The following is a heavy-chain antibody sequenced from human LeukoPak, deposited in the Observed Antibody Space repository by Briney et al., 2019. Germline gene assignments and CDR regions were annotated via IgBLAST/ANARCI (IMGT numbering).Heavy chain of an antibody. Sequence: GGSLRLSCAASGFTFGSSAMSWVRQAPGKGPEWVSTFSRSGPDTYYADSVKGRFTIFRDNSKNTMYLQMNSLRAEDTAVYYCAKGSLGSWYYFDYWGQGTLVTVSS. CDR3: AKGSLGSWYYFDY. CDR1: GFTFGSSA. J-gene: IGHJ4*02. V-gene: IGHV3-23*01. CDR2: FSRSGPDT. D-gene: IGHD6-13*01.